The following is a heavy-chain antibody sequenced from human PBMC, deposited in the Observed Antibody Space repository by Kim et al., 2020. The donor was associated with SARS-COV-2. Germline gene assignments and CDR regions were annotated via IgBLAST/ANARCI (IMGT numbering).Heavy chain of an antibody. J-gene: IGHJ6*02. CDR3: AMRMDV. CDR2: SSSSTI. Sequence: SSSSTIYYADSVKGRFTISRDNAKNSLYLQMTSLRDEDTAVYYCAMRMDVWGQGTTVTVSS. V-gene: IGHV3-48*02.